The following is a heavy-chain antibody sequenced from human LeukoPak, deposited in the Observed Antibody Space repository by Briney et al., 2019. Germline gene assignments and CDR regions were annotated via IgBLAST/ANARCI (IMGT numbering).Heavy chain of an antibody. Sequence: ASEKVSCKASGYTVSSYDINWGRQGPGQGLEWRGWGNINNSNTGYAHKFQGRVTMTRNPSISTAYMELSSLRSEDTAVYYCARDRYCSGGSCYSYGWFDSWGQGTLVTVSS. J-gene: IGHJ5*01. D-gene: IGHD2-15*01. V-gene: IGHV1-8*01. CDR2: GNINNSNT. CDR1: GYTVSSYD. CDR3: ARDRYCSGGSCYSYGWFDS.